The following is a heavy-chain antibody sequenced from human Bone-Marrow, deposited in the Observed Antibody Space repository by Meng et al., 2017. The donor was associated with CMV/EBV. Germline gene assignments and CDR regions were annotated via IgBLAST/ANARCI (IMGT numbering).Heavy chain of an antibody. D-gene: IGHD4-17*01. Sequence: GESLKISCAASGFTFSDYYMSWIRQAPGEGLEWVSYISSSGSTIYYADSVKGRFTICRDNAKNSLYLQMNSLRAEDTVVYYCARGDYGGGAFDIWGQGTMVTVSS. V-gene: IGHV3-11*04. CDR2: ISSSGSTI. CDR3: ARGDYGGGAFDI. CDR1: GFTFSDYY. J-gene: IGHJ3*02.